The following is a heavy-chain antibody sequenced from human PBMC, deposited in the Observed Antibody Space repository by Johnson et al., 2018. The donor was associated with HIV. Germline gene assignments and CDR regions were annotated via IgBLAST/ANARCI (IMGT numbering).Heavy chain of an antibody. CDR2: VNWHADTT. CDR3: TREGPVDAFDI. V-gene: IGHV3-74*01. Sequence: VQLVESGGGLIQPGGSLRLSCAASGFTFSNYGMHWVRQAPGKGLEWVSGVNWHADTTNYADSVKGRFTISRDNAKNTLFLLMNSLRAEDTALYYCTREGPVDAFDIWGQGTMVTVSS. CDR1: GFTFSNYG. J-gene: IGHJ3*02.